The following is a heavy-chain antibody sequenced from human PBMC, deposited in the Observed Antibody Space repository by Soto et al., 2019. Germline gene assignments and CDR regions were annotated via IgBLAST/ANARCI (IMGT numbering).Heavy chain of an antibody. Sequence: SLTCTVSGGSISSSSYYWGWIRQPPGKGLEWIGSIYYSGSTYYNPSLKSRVTISVDTSKNQFSLKLSSVTAADTAVYYCARLSWTCSGGSCYGWNWFDPWGQGTLVTVSS. V-gene: IGHV4-39*01. J-gene: IGHJ5*02. CDR1: GGSISSSSYY. CDR3: ARLSWTCSGGSCYGWNWFDP. D-gene: IGHD2-15*01. CDR2: IYYSGST.